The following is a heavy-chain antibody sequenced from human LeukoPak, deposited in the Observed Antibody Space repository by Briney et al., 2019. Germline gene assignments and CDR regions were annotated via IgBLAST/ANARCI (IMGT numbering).Heavy chain of an antibody. J-gene: IGHJ4*02. D-gene: IGHD2-15*01. CDR2: INHSGST. CDR1: GGSISSYY. V-gene: IGHV4-34*01. CDR3: ARHLKVVD. Sequence: SETLSLTCTVSGGSISSYYWSWIRQPPGKGLEWIGEINHSGSTNYNPSLKSRVTISVDTSKNQFSLKLNSVTAADTAVYYCARHLKVVDWGQGTLVTVSS.